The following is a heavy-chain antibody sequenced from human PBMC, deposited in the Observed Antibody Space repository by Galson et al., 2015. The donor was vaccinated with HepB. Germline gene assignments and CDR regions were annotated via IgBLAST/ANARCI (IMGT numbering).Heavy chain of an antibody. D-gene: IGHD4-17*01. CDR2: ISGSGNTT. J-gene: IGHJ4*02. Sequence: SLRLSCAASGFTFSNYGMNWVRRTPGQGLEWVSTISGSGNTTYYAESVKGRFIISRDNSKNTLYLHMNSLRADDTAVYYCAKESQSWFDDYGDFDCWGQGTLVTVSS. V-gene: IGHV3-23*01. CDR1: GFTFSNYG. CDR3: AKESQSWFDDYGDFDC.